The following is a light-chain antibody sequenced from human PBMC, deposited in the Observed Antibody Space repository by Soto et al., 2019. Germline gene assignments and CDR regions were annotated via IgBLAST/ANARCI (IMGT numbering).Light chain of an antibody. CDR2: GNI. CDR3: QTYDTGVSGSI. CDR1: SSNIGAGYD. Sequence: QSVLTQPPSVSGAPGQRVALSCAGTSSNIGAGYDVHWYQHLPGTAPKLLIFGNISRPAGVPDRFSGSKSGTSASLAISGLQAADEGYYYCQTYDTGVSGSIFGGGTKLTVL. V-gene: IGLV1-40*01. J-gene: IGLJ2*01.